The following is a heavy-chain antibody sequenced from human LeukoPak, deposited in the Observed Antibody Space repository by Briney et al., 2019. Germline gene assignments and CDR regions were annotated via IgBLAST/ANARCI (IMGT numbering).Heavy chain of an antibody. V-gene: IGHV3-21*01. CDR1: GFTFSSYS. J-gene: IGHJ6*03. Sequence: GGSLRLSCAASGFTFSSYSMNWVRRAPGKGLEWVSSISSSSSYIYYADSVKGRFTISRDNAKNSLYLQMNSLRAEDTAVYYCAGDVPGYYSYYMDVWGKGTTVTVSS. CDR2: ISSSSSYI. CDR3: AGDVPGYYSYYMDV. D-gene: IGHD2-2*01.